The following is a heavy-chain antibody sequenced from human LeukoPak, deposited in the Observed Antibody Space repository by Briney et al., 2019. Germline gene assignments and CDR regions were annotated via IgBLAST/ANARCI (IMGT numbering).Heavy chain of an antibody. CDR3: ARHGIAAPGDALDI. CDR2: IYYSGST. D-gene: IGHD6-13*01. V-gene: IGHV4-61*08. CDR1: GGSISSGDYY. J-gene: IGHJ3*02. Sequence: PSETLSLTCTVSGGSISSGDYYWSWIRQPPGTGLEWNGYIYYSGSTNYNPSLKSRVTISVDTSKNQFSLKLSSVTAADTAVYYCARHGIAAPGDALDIWGQGTMVTVSS.